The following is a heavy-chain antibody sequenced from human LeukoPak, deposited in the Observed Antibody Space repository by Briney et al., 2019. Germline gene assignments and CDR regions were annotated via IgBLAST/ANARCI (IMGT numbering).Heavy chain of an antibody. CDR2: ISGSGGST. D-gene: IGHD2-2*01. CDR1: GFTFSSYG. Sequence: PGGTLRLSCAASGFTFSSYGMSWVRQAPGKGLEWVSAISGSGGSTYYADSVKGRFTISRDNSKNTLYLQMNSLRAEDTAVYYCAKDGYCSSTSCPLSRFDYWGQGTLVTVSS. V-gene: IGHV3-23*01. J-gene: IGHJ4*02. CDR3: AKDGYCSSTSCPLSRFDY.